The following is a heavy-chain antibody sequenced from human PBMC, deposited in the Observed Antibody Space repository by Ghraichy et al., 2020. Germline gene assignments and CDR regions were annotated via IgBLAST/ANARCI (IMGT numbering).Heavy chain of an antibody. V-gene: IGHV4-34*01. Sequence: SQTLSLTCAVYGGSFSGYYWSWIRQPPGKGLEWIGEINHSGSTNYNPSLKSRVTISVDTSKNQFSLKLSSVTAADTAVYYCARGRSCGGDCYSGAFDPWGKGTLVTVSS. CDR3: ARGRSCGGDCYSGAFDP. CDR2: INHSGST. D-gene: IGHD2-21*02. CDR1: GGSFSGYY. J-gene: IGHJ5*02.